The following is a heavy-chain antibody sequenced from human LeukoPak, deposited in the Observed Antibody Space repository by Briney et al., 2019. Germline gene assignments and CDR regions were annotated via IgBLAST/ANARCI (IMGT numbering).Heavy chain of an antibody. D-gene: IGHD3-3*01. CDR2: MNPNCGNT. J-gene: IGHJ6*02. CDR3: ARAALRFLEWSPYYYHGMDV. CDR1: GGTFSSYA. V-gene: IGHV1-8*02. Sequence: ASVKVSCKASGGTFSSYAINWVRQATGQGLEWMGWMNPNCGNTGYAQKFQGRVTMTRNTSISTAYMELSSLRSEDTAVYYCARAALRFLEWSPYYYHGMDVWGQGTTVTVSS.